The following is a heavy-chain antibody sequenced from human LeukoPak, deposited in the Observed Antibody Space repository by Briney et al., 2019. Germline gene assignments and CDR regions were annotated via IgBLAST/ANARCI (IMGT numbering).Heavy chain of an antibody. Sequence: GGSLRLSCVTAGYMFSDYWMTWVRQAPGNGLEWGATIKQGGGGRNYVDSGKDRFIMARDSAKKSLYLQMNSLRAEDTAVYYCARDNDYHMDVWGKGTTVIVSS. J-gene: IGHJ6*03. V-gene: IGHV3-7*01. CDR3: ARDNDYHMDV. D-gene: IGHD1-1*01. CDR2: IKQGGGGR. CDR1: GYMFSDYW.